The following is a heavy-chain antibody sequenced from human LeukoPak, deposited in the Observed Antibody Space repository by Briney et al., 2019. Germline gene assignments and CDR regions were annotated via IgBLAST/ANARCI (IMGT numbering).Heavy chain of an antibody. J-gene: IGHJ4*02. CDR2: ISSSGSYI. V-gene: IGHV3-21*01. D-gene: IGHD3-10*01. Sequence: GGSLRLSCAASGFTFSSYSMNWVRQAPGKGLEWVSSISSSGSYIYYADSVKGRFTISRDNAKNSLYLQMNSLRAEDTAVYYCALLSTVRVDYWGQGTLVTVSS. CDR3: ALLSTVRVDY. CDR1: GFTFSSYS.